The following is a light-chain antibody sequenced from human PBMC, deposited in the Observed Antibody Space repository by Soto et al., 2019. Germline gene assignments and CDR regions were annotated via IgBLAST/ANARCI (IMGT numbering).Light chain of an antibody. CDR2: AAS. J-gene: IGKJ1*01. V-gene: IGKV1-39*01. CDR3: QQSFNLPRT. Sequence: DIQMTQSPSSLSASLGETIAIXFLASQSISSSLNWFQHSPGQPPKLLLFAASNLHAGVPPRFSGSGSGTSFSLTIRSLQPEDFATYYCQQSFNLPRTFGPGTKVDIK. CDR1: QSISSS.